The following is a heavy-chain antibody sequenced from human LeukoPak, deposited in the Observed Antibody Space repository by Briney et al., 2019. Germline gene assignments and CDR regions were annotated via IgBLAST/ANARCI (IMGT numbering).Heavy chain of an antibody. CDR2: ISSSSSYI. J-gene: IGHJ6*02. CDR1: GFTFSSYS. CDR3: GRDLPTYCSGDSCYSDGMDV. Sequence: PGGSLRLSCAASGFTFSSYSMNWVRQAPGKGLEWVSSISSSSSYIYYADSVKGRFTISRDNAKNSPYLQMNSLRAEDTAVYYCGRDLPTYCSGDSCYSDGMDVWGQGTTVTVSS. V-gene: IGHV3-21*01. D-gene: IGHD2-15*01.